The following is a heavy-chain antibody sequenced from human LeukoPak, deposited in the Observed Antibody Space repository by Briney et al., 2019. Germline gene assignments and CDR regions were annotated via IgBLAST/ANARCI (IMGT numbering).Heavy chain of an antibody. Sequence: ASVKVSCKASGGTLTSYAFSWVRQAPGQGLEWMGGIMPVFGKANYAQKCQGRVTITADESTTTAYMELNSLRSEDTAMYYCARDWGMGPSSSWAWGQGTLVTVSS. V-gene: IGHV1-69*13. CDR3: ARDWGMGPSSSWA. CDR2: IMPVFGKA. CDR1: GGTLTSYA. D-gene: IGHD6-13*01. J-gene: IGHJ5*02.